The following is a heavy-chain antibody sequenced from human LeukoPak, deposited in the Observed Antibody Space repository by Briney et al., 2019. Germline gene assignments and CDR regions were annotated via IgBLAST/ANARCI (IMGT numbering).Heavy chain of an antibody. V-gene: IGHV1-2*04. CDR3: ARAPRGQQLVPGY. CDR2: INPNSGGT. Sequence: ASVKVSCKASGYTFTGYYMHWVRQAPGQGLEWMGWINPNSGGTNYAQKFQGWVTMTRDTSISTAYMELSRLRSDDTAVYYCARAPRGQQLVPGYWGQGTLVTVSS. J-gene: IGHJ4*02. D-gene: IGHD6-13*01. CDR1: GYTFTGYY.